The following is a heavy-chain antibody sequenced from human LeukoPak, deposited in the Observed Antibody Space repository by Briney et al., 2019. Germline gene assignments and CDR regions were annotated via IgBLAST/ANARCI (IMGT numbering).Heavy chain of an antibody. CDR3: ASTLCSGDNCYFDYYYYMDV. J-gene: IGHJ6*03. CDR1: GGSTSSSSYY. V-gene: IGHV4-39*07. D-gene: IGHD2-15*01. CDR2: INHSGST. Sequence: PSETLSLTCTVSGGSTSSSSYYWGWIRQPPGKGLEWIGEINHSGSTNYNPSLKSRVTISVDTSKNQFSLKLSSVTAADTAVYYCASTLCSGDNCYFDYYYYMDVWGKGTTVTISS.